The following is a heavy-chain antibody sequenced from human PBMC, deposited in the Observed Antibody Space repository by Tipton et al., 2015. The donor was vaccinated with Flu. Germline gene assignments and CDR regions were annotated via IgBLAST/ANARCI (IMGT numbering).Heavy chain of an antibody. CDR2: INSDGSST. V-gene: IGHV3-74*01. J-gene: IGHJ4*02. D-gene: IGHD6-19*01. CDR1: GFTFSSYW. Sequence: SLRLSCAASGFTFSSYWMHWVRQAPGKGLVWVSRINSDGSSTSYADSVKGRFTISRDNAKNTLYLQMNSLRAEDTAVYYCARVESSGWEDFDYWGQGTLVTVSS. CDR3: ARVESSGWEDFDY.